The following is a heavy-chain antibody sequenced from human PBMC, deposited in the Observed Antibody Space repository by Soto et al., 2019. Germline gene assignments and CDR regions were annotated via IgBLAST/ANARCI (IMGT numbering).Heavy chain of an antibody. J-gene: IGHJ5*02. D-gene: IGHD2-2*01. CDR1: SDSISSSTYY. CDR2: IFYTGST. CDR3: ARQGRVVIPSTMAKWFDP. Sequence: SETLSLTCTVSSDSISSSTYYWGWIRQPPGKGLEWIGTIFYTGSTYYNPSLKSRVTISFDTSKNQFSLRLSSVTAADTAVYYCARQGRVVIPSTMAKWFDPWGQGTLVTVSS. V-gene: IGHV4-39*01.